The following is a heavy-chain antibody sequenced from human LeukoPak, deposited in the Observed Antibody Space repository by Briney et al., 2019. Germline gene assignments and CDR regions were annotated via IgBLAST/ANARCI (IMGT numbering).Heavy chain of an antibody. D-gene: IGHD6-6*01. V-gene: IGHV4-4*02. CDR1: GGSISSSNW. CDR2: IYHSGST. CDR3: ARGGSTSSPNIYNWFDP. Sequence: SETLSLTCAVFGGSISSSNWWSWVRQPPGKGVEWIGEIYHSGSTNYNPSLKSRVTISVDTSKNQFSLKLTSMTAADTAVYYCARGGSTSSPNIYNWFDPWGLGTLVTVSS. J-gene: IGHJ5*02.